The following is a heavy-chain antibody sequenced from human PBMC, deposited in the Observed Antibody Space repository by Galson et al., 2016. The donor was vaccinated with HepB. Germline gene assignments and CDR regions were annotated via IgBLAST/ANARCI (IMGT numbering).Heavy chain of an antibody. Sequence: SLRLSCAASGFTVSNNYMTWVRQAPGKGLECASVIYSGGSTYYADSVKGRFTISRDNSQTSLFLQMNTLRAEDTAVYFCVRGVYGDHGWFDYWGQGTLVTVSP. J-gene: IGHJ4*02. CDR3: VRGVYGDHGWFDY. V-gene: IGHV3-66*02. CDR1: GFTVSNNY. CDR2: IYSGGST. D-gene: IGHD4-17*01.